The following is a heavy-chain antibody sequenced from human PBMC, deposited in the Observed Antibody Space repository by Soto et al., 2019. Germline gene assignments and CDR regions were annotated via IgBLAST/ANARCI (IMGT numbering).Heavy chain of an antibody. Sequence: SETLSLTCAVSGDSISSSFWWSWVRQPPGKGLEWIGEIYHTESTVYNPSLKSRVTISVDKSKNQFSLNLDSVTAADTAVYYCARYDFGTFDYWGRGILVTVST. J-gene: IGHJ4*02. D-gene: IGHD4-17*01. CDR3: ARYDFGTFDY. CDR1: GDSISSSFW. CDR2: IYHTEST. V-gene: IGHV4-4*02.